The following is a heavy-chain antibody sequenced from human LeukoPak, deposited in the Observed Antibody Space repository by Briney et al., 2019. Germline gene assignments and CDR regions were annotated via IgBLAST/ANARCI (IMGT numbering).Heavy chain of an antibody. Sequence: ASVKVSCKASGYTFTGYYMHWVRQAPGQGLEWMGWINPNSGGTNYAQKFQGRVTMTGDTSISTAYMELSRLRSDDTAVYYCARVQLRYFDWLFDLDYWGQGTLVTVSS. CDR3: ARVQLRYFDWLFDLDY. D-gene: IGHD3-9*01. CDR2: INPNSGGT. CDR1: GYTFTGYY. J-gene: IGHJ4*02. V-gene: IGHV1-2*02.